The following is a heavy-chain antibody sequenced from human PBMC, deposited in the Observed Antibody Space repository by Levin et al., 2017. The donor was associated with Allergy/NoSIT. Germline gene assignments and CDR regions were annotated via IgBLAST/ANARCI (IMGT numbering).Heavy chain of an antibody. V-gene: IGHV3-64*01. CDR1: GFTFNSYG. J-gene: IGHJ4*02. D-gene: IGHD2-15*01. Sequence: GESLKISCAASGFTFNSYGMHWVRQAPGKGLEYVSGISSNGGSTYYANSVKGRFTISRDNSKNTLYLQMGSLRAEDMAVYYCARVGVAATVVDYWGQGTLVTVSS. CDR3: ARVGVAATVVDY. CDR2: ISSNGGST.